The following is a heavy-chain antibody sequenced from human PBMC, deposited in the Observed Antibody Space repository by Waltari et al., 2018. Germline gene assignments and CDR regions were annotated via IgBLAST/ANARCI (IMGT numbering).Heavy chain of an antibody. CDR1: GFTFDDYP. Sequence: EVQLVESGGVVVQPGGSLRLSCAASGFTFDDYPMHWVRQAPGKGLEWVSLITWDGSKTYYADSVKGRFTISRDNSKNSLFLQMNSLRNEDTAFYYCATGDDSSFYYFAYWGQGTLVTVSS. CDR3: ATGDDSSFYYFAY. J-gene: IGHJ4*02. CDR2: ITWDGSKT. V-gene: IGHV3-43*01. D-gene: IGHD3-22*01.